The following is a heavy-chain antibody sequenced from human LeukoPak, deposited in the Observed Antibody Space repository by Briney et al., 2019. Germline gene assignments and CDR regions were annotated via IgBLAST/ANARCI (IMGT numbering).Heavy chain of an antibody. J-gene: IGHJ6*03. D-gene: IGHD1-14*01. CDR3: AREVGNSYYYYYMDV. V-gene: IGHV4-39*07. Sequence: SETLSLTCTVSGGSFSSYIYPWGWIRQPPGKGLEWIGSISHSGTTYYNPSLKSRVTISIDTSKSQFSLKLNSVTAADTAVYYCAREVGNSYYYYYMDVWGRATTVTVSS. CDR1: GGSFSSYIYP. CDR2: ISHSGTT.